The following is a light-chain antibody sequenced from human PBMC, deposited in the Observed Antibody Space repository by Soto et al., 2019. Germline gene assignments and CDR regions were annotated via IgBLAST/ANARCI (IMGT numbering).Light chain of an antibody. V-gene: IGLV2-11*01. CDR3: CSYAGTYTWV. CDR2: DVN. J-gene: IGLJ3*02. Sequence: QSVLTQPRSVSGSPGQSVTISCTGTSSDVGGYNYVSWYQQHPGRAPKLIIYDVNRRPSGVPDRFSGSKSGNTASLTISGLQAEDEADYSCCSYAGTYTWVFGGGTKVTVL. CDR1: SSDVGGYNY.